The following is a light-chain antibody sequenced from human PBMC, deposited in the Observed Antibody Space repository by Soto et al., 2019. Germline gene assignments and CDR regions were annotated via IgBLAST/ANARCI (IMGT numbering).Light chain of an antibody. Sequence: DIPMTQSPSSLSASAGDRVTITCRASQSISSHLNWYQQKPGKAPKLLIYAASSLQSGVPSRFSGSGSGTDFTLTISSLQPADFATYYCQQSYSAVFTFGPGTKVDIK. V-gene: IGKV1-39*01. J-gene: IGKJ3*01. CDR1: QSISSH. CDR3: QQSYSAVFT. CDR2: AAS.